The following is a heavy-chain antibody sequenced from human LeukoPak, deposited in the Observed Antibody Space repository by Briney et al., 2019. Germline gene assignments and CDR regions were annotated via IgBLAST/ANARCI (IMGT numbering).Heavy chain of an antibody. CDR2: IYYSGST. Sequence: SETLSLTCTVSGGSISSYYWSRIRQPPGKGLEWIGYIYYSGSTNYNPSLKSRATISVDTSKNQFSLKLSSVTAADTAVYYCAGGGYSYGQLDYWGQGTLVTVSS. CDR1: GGSISSYY. V-gene: IGHV4-59*01. CDR3: AGGGYSYGQLDY. D-gene: IGHD5-18*01. J-gene: IGHJ4*02.